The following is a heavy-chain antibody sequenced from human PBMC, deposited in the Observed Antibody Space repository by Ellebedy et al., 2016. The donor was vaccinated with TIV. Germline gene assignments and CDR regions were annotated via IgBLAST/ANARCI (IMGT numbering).Heavy chain of an antibody. CDR1: GYTFTSYY. CDR3: ARDLRKYDFWSGYNY. D-gene: IGHD3-3*01. J-gene: IGHJ4*02. CDR2: INPSGGST. Sequence: AASVKVSCKASGYTFTSYYMHWVRQAPGQGLEWMGIINPSGGSTSYAQKLQGRVTMTRDTSTSTVYMELSSLRSEDTAVYYCARDLRKYDFWSGYNYWGQGTLVTVSS. V-gene: IGHV1-46*04.